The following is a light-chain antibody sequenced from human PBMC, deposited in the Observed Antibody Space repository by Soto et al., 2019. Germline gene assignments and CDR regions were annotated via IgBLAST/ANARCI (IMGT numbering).Light chain of an antibody. CDR1: QSVSSSY. Sequence: EIVLTQSPGTLSLSPGERATLSCRASQSVSSSYLAWYQQKPGQAPRLLIYGASSRATGIPDRFSGSGSGTDFTLTISRLEPEDFAVYYCLQYGSSPPRMWTFGQGTKVEIK. CDR2: GAS. CDR3: LQYGSSPPRMWT. J-gene: IGKJ1*01. V-gene: IGKV3-20*01.